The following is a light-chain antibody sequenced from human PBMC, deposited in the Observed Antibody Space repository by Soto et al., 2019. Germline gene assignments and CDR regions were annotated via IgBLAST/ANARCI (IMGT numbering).Light chain of an antibody. CDR1: QSVSSSY. V-gene: IGKV3-20*01. CDR2: GTS. Sequence: ENVLTQSPGTLSFSPRGRATFSFRAIQSVSSSYLVWYQQRPGQPPRLLIYGTSNRAAGIPDRFTGTGSGTDFTLTIYRLEPEDSAVYYCQQYGSSALTFGGGTKV. CDR3: QQYGSSALT. J-gene: IGKJ4*01.